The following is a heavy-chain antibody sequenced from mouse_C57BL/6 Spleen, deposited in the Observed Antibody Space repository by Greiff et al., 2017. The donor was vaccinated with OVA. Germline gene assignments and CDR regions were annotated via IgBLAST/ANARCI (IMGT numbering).Heavy chain of an antibody. J-gene: IGHJ2*01. CDR1: GYAFSSYW. Sequence: QVQLQQSGAELVKPGASVKISCKASGYAFSSYWMNWVKQRPGKGLEWIGQIYPGDGDTNYNGTFKGKATLTADKSSSTAYMQLSSLTSEDSAVYFCAKGGIYYGGYFDYWGQGTTLTVSS. CDR2: IYPGDGDT. V-gene: IGHV1-80*01. D-gene: IGHD2-1*01. CDR3: AKGGIYYGGYFDY.